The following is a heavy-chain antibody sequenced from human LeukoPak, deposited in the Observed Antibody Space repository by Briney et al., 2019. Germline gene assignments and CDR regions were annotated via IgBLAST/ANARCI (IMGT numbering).Heavy chain of an antibody. CDR3: AREPPALTDGDYGNYYYYMDV. CDR2: ISAYNGNT. V-gene: IGHV1-2*02. J-gene: IGHJ6*03. CDR1: GYTFTGYY. Sequence: ASVKVSCKASGYTFTGYYMHWVRQAPGQGLEWMGWISAYNGNTNYAQKFQGRVTMTRDTSTSTVYMELSSLRSEDTAVYYCAREPPALTDGDYGNYYYYMDVWGKGTTVTISS. D-gene: IGHD4-17*01.